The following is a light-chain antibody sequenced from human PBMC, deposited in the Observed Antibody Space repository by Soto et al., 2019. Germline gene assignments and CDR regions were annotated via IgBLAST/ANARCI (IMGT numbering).Light chain of an antibody. CDR1: QRVSSPN. J-gene: IGKJ2*01. V-gene: IGKV3-20*01. CDR2: VAS. CDR3: QRYDISPFP. Sequence: EIVLTQSPGTLSLSPGERATLSCRASQRVSSPNLAWYQQKPGQAPRLLIYVASSRATGIPDRFSGSGSGTDFTLTISRLEPEDFAVYYCQRYDISPFPFGQGTKLEIK.